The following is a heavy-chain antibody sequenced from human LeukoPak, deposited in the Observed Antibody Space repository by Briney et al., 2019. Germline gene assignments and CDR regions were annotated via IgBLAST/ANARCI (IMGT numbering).Heavy chain of an antibody. CDR1: GFTFSSYS. CDR2: ISSSSSYI. D-gene: IGHD3-9*01. V-gene: IGHV3-21*01. CDR3: ARDFRYYDILTGYYTVPRDY. J-gene: IGHJ4*02. Sequence: GGSLRLSCAASGFTFSSYSMNWVRQAPGKGLEWVSSISSSSSYIYYADSVKGRFTISRDNAKNSLYLQMNSLRAEDTAVYYCARDFRYYDILTGYYTVPRDYWGQGTLVTVSS.